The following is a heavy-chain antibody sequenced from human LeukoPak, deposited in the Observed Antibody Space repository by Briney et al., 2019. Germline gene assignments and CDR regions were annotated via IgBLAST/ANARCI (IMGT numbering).Heavy chain of an antibody. D-gene: IGHD1/OR15-1a*01. Sequence: PSETLSLTCTASGVSISNSNYYWGWVRQPPGKGLEWIGNIYYVGTTYSNPSLKRRVTMSVDTSKNHFSLELRSVTAADTGVYFCARMDLEQLYSAYFQHWGQGTLVTVSS. CDR1: GVSISNSNYY. CDR2: IYYVGTT. V-gene: IGHV4-39*01. CDR3: ARMDLEQLYSAYFQH. J-gene: IGHJ1*01.